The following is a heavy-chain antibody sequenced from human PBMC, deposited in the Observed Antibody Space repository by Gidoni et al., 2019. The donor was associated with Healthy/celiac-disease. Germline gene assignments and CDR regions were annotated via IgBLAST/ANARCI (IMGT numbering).Heavy chain of an antibody. CDR1: GGSFSGYY. V-gene: IGHV4-34*01. Sequence: QVQLQQWGAGLLKPSETLSLTCAVYGGSFSGYYWSWIRQPPGKGLEWIGEINHSGSTNYNPSLKSRVTISVDTSKNQFSLKLSSVTAADTAVYYCARALGWYYDFWSGYSERANWFDPWGQGTLVTVSS. CDR2: INHSGST. D-gene: IGHD3-3*01. CDR3: ARALGWYYDFWSGYSERANWFDP. J-gene: IGHJ5*02.